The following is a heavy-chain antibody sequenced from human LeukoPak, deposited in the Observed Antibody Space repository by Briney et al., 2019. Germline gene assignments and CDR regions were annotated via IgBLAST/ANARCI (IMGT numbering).Heavy chain of an antibody. V-gene: IGHV3-23*01. CDR3: AELGITMIGGV. J-gene: IGHJ6*04. CDR1: GFTFTNYA. D-gene: IGHD3-10*02. CDR2: ISGSGENT. Sequence: PGGSLRLSCEASGFTFTNYAMSWVRQAPGKGLEWVSGISGSGENTYYADSVKGRFTISRDNSKNTLSLQMNSLRAEDTAVYYCAELGITMIGGVWGKGTTVTISS.